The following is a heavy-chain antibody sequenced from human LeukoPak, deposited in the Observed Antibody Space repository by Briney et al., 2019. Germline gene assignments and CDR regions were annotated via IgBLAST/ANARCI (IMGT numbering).Heavy chain of an antibody. CDR1: GFTFSTLG. J-gene: IGHJ6*02. CDR3: ARSNYYTVDV. V-gene: IGHV3-48*01. Sequence: GGSLRLSCTASGFTFSTLGMTWIRQPPGKGPEWISYISSNGGTTTYVDSVKGRFTISRDNAKNSLYLQMNSLRADDTAVYYCARSNYYTVDVWGQGTAVTVSS. CDR2: ISSNGGTT.